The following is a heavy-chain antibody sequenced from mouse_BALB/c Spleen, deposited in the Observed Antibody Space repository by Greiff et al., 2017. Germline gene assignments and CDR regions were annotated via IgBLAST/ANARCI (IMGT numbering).Heavy chain of an antibody. Sequence: EVKLVESGGGLVQPGGSRKLSYAASGFTFSSFGMHWVRQAPEKGLEWVAYISSGSSTIYYADTVKGRFTISRDNPKNTLFLQMTSLRSEDTAMYYCARSDYYGSFYYAMDYWGQGTSVTVSS. J-gene: IGHJ4*01. CDR3: ARSDYYGSFYYAMDY. CDR2: ISSGSSTI. V-gene: IGHV5-17*02. CDR1: GFTFSSFG. D-gene: IGHD1-1*01.